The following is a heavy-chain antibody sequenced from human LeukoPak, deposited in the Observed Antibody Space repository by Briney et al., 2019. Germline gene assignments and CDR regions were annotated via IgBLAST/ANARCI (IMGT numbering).Heavy chain of an antibody. Sequence: SETLSLTCTVSGGSISSGSYYWSCIRQPAGKGLECIGRIYTSGNTNYNPSLKSRVTISVDTSENQFSLKLSSVTAADTAVYYCARVGGNSRKRYFDYWGQGTLVTVSS. CDR1: GGSISSGSYY. CDR2: IYTSGNT. D-gene: IGHD4-23*01. CDR3: ARVGGNSRKRYFDY. V-gene: IGHV4-61*02. J-gene: IGHJ4*02.